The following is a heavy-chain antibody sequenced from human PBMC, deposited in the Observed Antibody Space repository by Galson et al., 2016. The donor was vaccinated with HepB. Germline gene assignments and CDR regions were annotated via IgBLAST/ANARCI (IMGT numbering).Heavy chain of an antibody. Sequence: SVKVSCKASGSTLTSYDIDWVRQATGQGLEWMGWMNPNSGNTGYAQKFQGRVTMTRDNSINTAYMELGGLRSEETAVYYCVTHLTETPDYFHFWGQGTLVTGSS. CDR1: GSTLTSYD. CDR3: VTHLTETPDYFHF. D-gene: IGHD1-20*01. J-gene: IGHJ4*02. CDR2: MNPNSGNT. V-gene: IGHV1-8*01.